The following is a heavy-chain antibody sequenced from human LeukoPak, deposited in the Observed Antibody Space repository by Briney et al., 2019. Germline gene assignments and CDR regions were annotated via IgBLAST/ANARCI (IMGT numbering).Heavy chain of an antibody. CDR3: AKEARDVYGDYALRYFDY. J-gene: IGHJ4*02. V-gene: IGHV3-23*01. D-gene: IGHD4-17*01. CDR1: GFTFSSYA. CDR2: ISGSGGST. Sequence: GGSLRLSCAASGFTFSSYAMSWVRQAPGKGLEWVSAISGSGGSTYYADSVKGRFTISRDNSKNTLYLQMNSLRAEDTAVYYCAKEARDVYGDYALRYFDYWGQGTLVTVSS.